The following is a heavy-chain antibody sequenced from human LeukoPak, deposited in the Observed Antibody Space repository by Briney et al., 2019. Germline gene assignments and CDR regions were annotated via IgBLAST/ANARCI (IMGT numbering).Heavy chain of an antibody. CDR1: GFTFSSYA. D-gene: IGHD1-1*01. V-gene: IGHV3-23*01. J-gene: IGHJ6*03. CDR3: ARGVGLEYNYYYMDV. Sequence: GGSLRLSCAASGFTFSSYAMSWVRQAPGKGLEWVSAISGSGGSTYYADSVKGRFTISRDNAKNSVYLQMNSLRAEDTAVYYCARGVGLEYNYYYMDVWGKGATVIISS. CDR2: ISGSGGST.